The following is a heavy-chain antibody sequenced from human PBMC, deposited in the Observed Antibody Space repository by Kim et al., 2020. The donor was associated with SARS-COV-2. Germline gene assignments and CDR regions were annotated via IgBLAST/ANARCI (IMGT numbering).Heavy chain of an antibody. CDR3: AREIIRGGTIFGVAYYYMDV. D-gene: IGHD3-3*01. CDR2: MNPNSGNT. CDR1: GYTFTSYD. Sequence: ASVKVSCKASGYTFTSYDINWVRQATGQGREWMGLMNPNSGNTGYAQKFQGRVTMTRNTSISTAYMELSSLRTEDTAVYYCAREIIRGGTIFGVAYYYMDVWGKGTTVTVSS. V-gene: IGHV1-8*01. J-gene: IGHJ6*03.